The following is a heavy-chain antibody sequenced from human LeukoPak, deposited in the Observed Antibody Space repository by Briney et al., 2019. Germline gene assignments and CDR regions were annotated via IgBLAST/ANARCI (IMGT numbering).Heavy chain of an antibody. CDR3: AKVRPGYYYMDV. CDR2: INIDGSGT. V-gene: IGHV3-74*01. CDR1: GFTFSSYW. Sequence: GGSLRLSCAASGFTFSSYWMHWVRHAPGKGLLWVSRINIDGSGTSYADSVKGRFTISRDNAKNTLYLQMNGLRVEDTAVYYCAKVRPGYYYMDVWGKGTTVTVSS. J-gene: IGHJ6*03. D-gene: IGHD4-17*01.